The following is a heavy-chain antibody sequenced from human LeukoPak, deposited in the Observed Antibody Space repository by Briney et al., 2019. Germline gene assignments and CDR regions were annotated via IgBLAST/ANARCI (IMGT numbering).Heavy chain of an antibody. D-gene: IGHD3-22*01. J-gene: IGHJ4*02. Sequence: SETLSLTCSVSSGSISSYYWSWIRQPPGQGLEWIGSIYYSGSTYYNPSLMSRITISVNTSKNQFSLKLSSVTAADTAVYYCARQGYYYDSRSFEYWGQGTLVTVSS. CDR2: IYYSGST. CDR3: ARQGYYYDSRSFEY. CDR1: SGSISSYY. V-gene: IGHV4-39*01.